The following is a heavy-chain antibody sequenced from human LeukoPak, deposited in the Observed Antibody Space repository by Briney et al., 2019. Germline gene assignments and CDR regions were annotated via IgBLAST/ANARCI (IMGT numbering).Heavy chain of an antibody. CDR2: IYYSGST. V-gene: IGHV4-39*07. D-gene: IGHD3-10*01. Sequence: SETLSLTCTVSGGSISSSGYYWGWIRQPPGKGLEWIGSIYYSGSTHYNPSLKSRVTISVDTSKNQFSLKLSSVTAADTAVYYCASYYYGSGSLNWFDPWGQGTLVTVSS. CDR3: ASYYYGSGSLNWFDP. CDR1: GGSISSSGYY. J-gene: IGHJ5*02.